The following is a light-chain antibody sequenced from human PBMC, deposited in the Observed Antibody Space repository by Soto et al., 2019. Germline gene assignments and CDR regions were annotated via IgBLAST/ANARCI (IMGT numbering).Light chain of an antibody. Sequence: QSALTQPASVSGSPGQSITISCTGTSRDVGSYNYVSWYQQHPGKAPRLMIYASSNRPSGVSHRFSGSRSGNTASLTISGLQAEDEADYFCSSYTSGSTLYVFGSGTKVT. V-gene: IGLV2-14*01. CDR2: ASS. CDR1: SRDVGSYNY. CDR3: SSYTSGSTLYV. J-gene: IGLJ1*01.